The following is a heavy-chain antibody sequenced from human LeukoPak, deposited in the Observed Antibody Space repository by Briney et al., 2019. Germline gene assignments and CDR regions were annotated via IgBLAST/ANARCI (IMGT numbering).Heavy chain of an antibody. CDR3: AKEGRVWYYDSSGYYYLDY. J-gene: IGHJ4*02. D-gene: IGHD3-22*01. CDR2: ISGGGGST. V-gene: IGHV3-23*01. CDR1: GFTFSSYG. Sequence: GGTLRLSCAASGFTFSSYGMSWVRQAPGKGLEWVSAISGGGGSTYYADSVKGRFTISRDNSKNTLYLQMNSLRAEDTAVYYCAKEGRVWYYDSSGYYYLDYWGQGTLVTVSS.